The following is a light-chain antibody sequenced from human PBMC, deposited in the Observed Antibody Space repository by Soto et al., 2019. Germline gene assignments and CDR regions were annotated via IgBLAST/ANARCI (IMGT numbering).Light chain of an antibody. V-gene: IGLV1-51*01. CDR1: SSNIRGNY. J-gene: IGLJ3*02. CDR3: GTWDSNLDGWV. CDR2: DTN. Sequence: QSVLTQSPSVSAAPGQKVTISCSGSSSNIRGNYVTWYQQLPGTAPKLVIYDTNKRPPGIPDRFSGSKSGTSASLGITGLQTGDEADYYCGTWDSNLDGWVFGGGTKVTVL.